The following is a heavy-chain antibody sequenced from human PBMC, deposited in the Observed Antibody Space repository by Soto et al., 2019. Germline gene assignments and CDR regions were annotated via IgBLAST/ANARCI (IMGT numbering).Heavy chain of an antibody. Sequence: QVQLQESGPGLVKPSETLSLTCTVSGGSISSYYWSWIRQPPGKGLEWIGYIFYSGSTNYNPSLRSRVTISVDTSKNQFSLTLSSVTAADTAVYDCARAGPEMDYWGQGTLVTVSS. V-gene: IGHV4-59*01. CDR3: ARAGPEMDY. J-gene: IGHJ4*02. CDR2: IFYSGST. CDR1: GGSISSYY. D-gene: IGHD3-10*01.